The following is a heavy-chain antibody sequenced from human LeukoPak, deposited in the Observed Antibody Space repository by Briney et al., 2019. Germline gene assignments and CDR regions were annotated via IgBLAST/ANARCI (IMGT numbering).Heavy chain of an antibody. CDR2: ISAYNGNT. CDR1: GYTFTSYG. J-gene: IGHJ3*02. D-gene: IGHD4-17*01. CDR3: ARDPTLRVLPVDDAFDI. V-gene: IGHV1-18*01. Sequence: ASVKVSCKASGYTFTSYGISWVRQAPGQGLEWMGWISAYNGNTNYAQKLQGRVTMTTDTSTSTAYMELRSLRSDDTAVYYCARDPTLRVLPVDDAFDIWGRGTMVTVSS.